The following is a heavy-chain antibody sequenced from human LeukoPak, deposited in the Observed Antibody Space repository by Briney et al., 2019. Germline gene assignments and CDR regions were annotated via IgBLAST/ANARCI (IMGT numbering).Heavy chain of an antibody. CDR1: EFTFSSYW. D-gene: IGHD3-3*01. CDR2: IKQDGSEK. J-gene: IGHJ6*02. Sequence: SGGSLRLSCAASEFTFSSYWMSWVRQAPGKGLEWVANIKQDGSEKHYVESVKGRFTISRDNAKNSLYLQMNSLRAEDTAVYYCASEKYYDFWSGYYPLVYGMDVWGQGTTVTVSS. V-gene: IGHV3-7*03. CDR3: ASEKYYDFWSGYYPLVYGMDV.